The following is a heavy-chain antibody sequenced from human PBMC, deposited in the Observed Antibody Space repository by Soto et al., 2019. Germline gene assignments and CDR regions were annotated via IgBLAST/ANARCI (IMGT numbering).Heavy chain of an antibody. CDR2: FDPEDGET. V-gene: IGHV1-24*01. D-gene: IGHD2-15*01. CDR1: GYTLTELS. CDR3: ATPDIVHPYYGMDV. J-gene: IGHJ6*02. Sequence: ASVKVSCKVSGYTLTELSMHWVRQAPGKGLEWMGGFDPEDGETIYAQKFQGRVTMTEDTSTDTAYMELSSLRSEDTAVYYCATPDIVHPYYGMDVWGQGTTVTVSS.